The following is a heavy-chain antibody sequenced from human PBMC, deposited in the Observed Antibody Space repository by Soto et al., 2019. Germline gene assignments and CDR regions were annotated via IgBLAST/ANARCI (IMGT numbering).Heavy chain of an antibody. CDR3: ARCNSSSWGYFDL. CDR2: INAGNGNT. J-gene: IGHJ2*01. D-gene: IGHD6-13*01. CDR1: GYTFTSYA. Sequence: ASVKVSCNASGYTFTSYAMHWVRQAPGQRLEGMGWINAGNGNTKYSQKFQGRVTITRDTSASTAYMELSSLRSEDTAVYYCARCNSSSWGYFDLWGRGTLVNVSS. V-gene: IGHV1-3*01.